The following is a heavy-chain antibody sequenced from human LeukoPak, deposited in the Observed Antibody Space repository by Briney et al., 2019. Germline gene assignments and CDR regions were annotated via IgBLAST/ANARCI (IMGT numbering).Heavy chain of an antibody. D-gene: IGHD5-12*01. CDR2: IYYSGST. CDR3: ARAGYSGRNDAFDI. Sequence: SETLSLTCTVSGGSISSYYWSWIRQPPGKGLEWIGYIYYSGSTNYNPSLKSRVTISVDTSKNQFSLKMSSVTAADTAVYYCARAGYSGRNDAFDIWGQGTMVTVSS. J-gene: IGHJ3*02. V-gene: IGHV4-59*01. CDR1: GGSISSYY.